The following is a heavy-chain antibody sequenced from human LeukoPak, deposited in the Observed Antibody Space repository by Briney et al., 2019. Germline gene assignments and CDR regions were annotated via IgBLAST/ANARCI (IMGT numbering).Heavy chain of an antibody. J-gene: IGHJ3*01. Sequence: GGSLRLSCAVSGFTFSGFWMSWSRQAPGEGLEWVASINSDGSEGYYADVVKGRFTISRDNAKNSLYLQINSLRAEDTAVYYCARSSYSSSSSVWGQGTMVTVSS. CDR1: GFTFSGFW. CDR2: INSDGSEG. D-gene: IGHD6-6*01. V-gene: IGHV3-7*03. CDR3: ARSSYSSSSSV.